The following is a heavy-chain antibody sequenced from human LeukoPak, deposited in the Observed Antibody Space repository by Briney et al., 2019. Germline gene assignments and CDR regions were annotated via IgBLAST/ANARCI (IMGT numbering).Heavy chain of an antibody. D-gene: IGHD3-10*01. Sequence: PGGSLRLSCAASGFTFSSYAMSWVRQAPGKGLEWVSAISGSGGSTYYAGSVKGRFTISRDNSKNTLYLQMNSLRAEDTAVYYCPIPVYRGGSYWGRGTLVTVSS. J-gene: IGHJ4*02. CDR1: GFTFSSYA. CDR2: ISGSGGST. CDR3: PIPVYRGGSY. V-gene: IGHV3-23*01.